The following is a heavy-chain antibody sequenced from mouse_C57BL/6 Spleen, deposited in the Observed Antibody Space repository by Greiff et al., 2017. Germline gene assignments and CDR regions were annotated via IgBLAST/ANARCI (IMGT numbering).Heavy chain of an antibody. D-gene: IGHD1-1*01. CDR1: GYTFTSYW. Sequence: QVQLQQPGAELVKPGASVKLSCKASGYTFTSYWMQWVKQRPGQGLEWIGEIDPSDSYTNYNQKFKGKATLTVDTSSSTAYMQLSSLASEDSAVYYCARVLQDYWGQGTTLTVSS. CDR2: IDPSDSYT. V-gene: IGHV1-50*01. CDR3: ARVLQDY. J-gene: IGHJ2*01.